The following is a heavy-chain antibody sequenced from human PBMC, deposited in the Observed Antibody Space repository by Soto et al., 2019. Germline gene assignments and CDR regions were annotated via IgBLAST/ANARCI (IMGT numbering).Heavy chain of an antibody. V-gene: IGHV1-46*01. Sequence: ASVKVSCKASGYTFTSYYIHWVRQAPGQGLEWMGIINPSGGSTSYAQKFQGRVTMTRDTSTSTVYMELSSLRSEDTAVYYCARLYCSGGSCSEYNWSDPWGQGTLVTVSS. CDR3: ARLYCSGGSCSEYNWSDP. J-gene: IGHJ5*02. D-gene: IGHD2-15*01. CDR2: INPSGGST. CDR1: GYTFTSYY.